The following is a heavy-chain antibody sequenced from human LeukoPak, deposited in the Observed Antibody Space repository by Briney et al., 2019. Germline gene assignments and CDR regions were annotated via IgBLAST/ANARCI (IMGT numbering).Heavy chain of an antibody. CDR2: ISYDGSNK. CDR3: AKANYYYDSSGYIHYMDV. CDR1: GFTFSRYD. Sequence: GGSLRLSCAASGFTFSRYDMHWVRQAPGKGLEWVAVISYDGSNKYYADSVKGRFTISRDNSKNTLYLQMNSLRAEDTAVYYCAKANYYYDSSGYIHYMDVWGKGTTVTVSS. D-gene: IGHD3-22*01. V-gene: IGHV3-30*18. J-gene: IGHJ6*03.